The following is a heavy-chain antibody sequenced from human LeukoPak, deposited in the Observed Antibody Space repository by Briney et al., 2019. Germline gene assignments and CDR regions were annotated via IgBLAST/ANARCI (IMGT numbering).Heavy chain of an antibody. D-gene: IGHD7-27*01. CDR2: MSPSSGDT. CDR1: GYTFTSYD. Sequence: GASVKLSCKASGYTFTSYDINWVRQATGQGLEWMGWMSPSSGDTGYAQKFQGRVTMTRSTSISTAYMELSSLRSEDTAVYYCATSPTNWGFDYWGQGTLVTVSS. J-gene: IGHJ4*01. V-gene: IGHV1-8*01. CDR3: ATSPTNWGFDY.